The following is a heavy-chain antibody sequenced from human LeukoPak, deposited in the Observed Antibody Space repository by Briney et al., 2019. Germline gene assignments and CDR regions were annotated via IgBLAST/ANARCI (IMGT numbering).Heavy chain of an antibody. CDR1: GGSISSSSYY. CDR3: ARGRRDGYNLEYFDK. V-gene: IGHV4-39*02. Sequence: SETLSLTCTVSGGSISSSSYYWGWIRQPPGRGLEGIVSIYYSGSTYYNPSLKSRVTIYVDTSKNHFSLKLSSVTAADTAVYYCARGRRDGYNLEYFDKWGQGTLVTVSS. CDR2: IYYSGST. J-gene: IGHJ4*02. D-gene: IGHD5-24*01.